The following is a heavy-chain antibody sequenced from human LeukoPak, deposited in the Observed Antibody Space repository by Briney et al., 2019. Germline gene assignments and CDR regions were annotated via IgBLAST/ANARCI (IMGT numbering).Heavy chain of an antibody. V-gene: IGHV4-59*08. D-gene: IGHD6-13*01. CDR1: GGSISSYY. J-gene: IGHJ3*02. CDR3: ARAQQAIAAAAPNDAFDI. Sequence: SETLSLTCTVSGGSISSYYWSWIRQPPGKGLEWIGYIYYSGSTNYNPSLKSRVTISVDTSKNQFSLKLSSVTAADTAVYYCARAQQAIAAAAPNDAFDIWGQGTMVTVSS. CDR2: IYYSGST.